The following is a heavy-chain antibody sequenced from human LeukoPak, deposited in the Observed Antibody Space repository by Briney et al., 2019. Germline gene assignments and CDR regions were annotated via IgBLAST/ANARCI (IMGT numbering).Heavy chain of an antibody. V-gene: IGHV4-34*01. CDR2: INQSGST. Sequence: SETLSLTCAVYGGSFSGYYWSWMRQPPGEGLEWIGDINQSGSTTYNPSLESRVTILVDTSKNQFSLELTSVTAADTAVYYCARDYGDSRNYNWFDPWGQGTLVTVSS. CDR1: GGSFSGYY. J-gene: IGHJ5*02. D-gene: IGHD4-17*01. CDR3: ARDYGDSRNYNWFDP.